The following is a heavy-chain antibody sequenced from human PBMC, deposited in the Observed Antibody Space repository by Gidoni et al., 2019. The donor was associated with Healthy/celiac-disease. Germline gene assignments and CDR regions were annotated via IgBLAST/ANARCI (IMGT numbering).Heavy chain of an antibody. CDR1: GFTFSSYA. CDR2: ISGSGGST. V-gene: IGHV3-23*01. D-gene: IGHD3-3*01. J-gene: IGHJ5*02. Sequence: EVQLLESGGGLVQPGGSLRLSCAASGFTFSSYAMSWVRQAPGKGLEWVSAISGSGGSTYYADSVKGRFTISRDNSKNTLYLQMNSLRAEDTAVYYCAKDLPTYYDFWSGLNWFDPWGQGTLVTVSS. CDR3: AKDLPTYYDFWSGLNWFDP.